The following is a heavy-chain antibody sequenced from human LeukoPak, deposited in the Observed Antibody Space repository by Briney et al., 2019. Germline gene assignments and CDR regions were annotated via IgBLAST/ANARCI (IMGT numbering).Heavy chain of an antibody. D-gene: IGHD2-15*01. J-gene: IGHJ4*02. CDR1: GFTFSSHW. CDR3: VREARESGGFDY. V-gene: IGHV3-7*01. CDR2: IKPDGGEK. Sequence: GGSLRLSCAASGFTFSSHWMSWVRQAPGKGLEWVANIKPDGGEKYYVDSVKGRFTISRDDAKNSLYLQMNSLRAEDTAVYYCVREARESGGFDYWGQGTLVTVSS.